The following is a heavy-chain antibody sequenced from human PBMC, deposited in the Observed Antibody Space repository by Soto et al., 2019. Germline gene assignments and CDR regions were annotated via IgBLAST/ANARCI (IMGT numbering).Heavy chain of an antibody. CDR3: ASSWSGYYRGNDAFDI. CDR2: ISSSGSTI. CDR1: GFTFSDYY. V-gene: IGHV3-11*01. J-gene: IGHJ3*02. Sequence: AGGSLRLSCAASGFTFSDYYMSWIRQAPGKGLEWVSYISSSGSTIYYADSVKGRFTISRDNAKNSLYLQMNSLRAEDTAVYYCASSWSGYYRGNDAFDIWGQGTMVTVSS. D-gene: IGHD3-3*01.